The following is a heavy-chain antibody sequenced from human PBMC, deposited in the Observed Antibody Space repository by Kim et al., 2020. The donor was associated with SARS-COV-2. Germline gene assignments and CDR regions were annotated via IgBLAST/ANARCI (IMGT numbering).Heavy chain of an antibody. D-gene: IGHD2-2*01. CDR3: ARASSGPPNIVVVPAAMPSRYYYGMDV. CDR1: GGSISSSNW. CDR2: IYHSGST. J-gene: IGHJ6*02. V-gene: IGHV4-4*02. Sequence: SETLSLTCAVSGGSISSSNWWSWVRQPPGKGLEWIGEIYHSGSTNYNPSLKSRVTISVDKSKNQFSLKLSSVTAADTAVYYCARASSGPPNIVVVPAAMPSRYYYGMDVWGQGTTVTVSS.